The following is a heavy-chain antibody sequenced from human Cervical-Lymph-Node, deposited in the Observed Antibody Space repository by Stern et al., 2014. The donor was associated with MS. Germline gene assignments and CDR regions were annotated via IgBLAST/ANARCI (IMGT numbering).Heavy chain of an antibody. CDR2: IIPATTTA. CDR3: ARESKDGYNFDF. V-gene: IGHV1-69*01. CDR1: GDTFNRHG. Sequence: QVQLGQSGAEVKKPGSSLKISCEVSGDTFNRHGVSWVRQAPGQGLEWMGGIIPATTTAGYAQKFQGRVTLTVDEFTRTVYMEMSSLTFEDTAVYYCARESKDGYNFDFWGQGTLVTVSS. J-gene: IGHJ4*02. D-gene: IGHD5-24*01.